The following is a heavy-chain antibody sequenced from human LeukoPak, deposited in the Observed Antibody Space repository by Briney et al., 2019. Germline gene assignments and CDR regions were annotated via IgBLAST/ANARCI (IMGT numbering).Heavy chain of an antibody. J-gene: IGHJ6*03. CDR1: GGTFSSYA. V-gene: IGHV1-69*05. CDR3: VRELLDVRDYYYYYMDV. CDR2: IIPIFGTA. Sequence: VASVKVSCKASGGTFSSYAISWVRQAPGQGLEWMGGIIPIFGTANYAQKSQGRVTITTDESTSTAYMELSSLRSEDTAVYYCVRELLDVRDYYYYYMDVWGKGTTVTVSS. D-gene: IGHD3-3*01.